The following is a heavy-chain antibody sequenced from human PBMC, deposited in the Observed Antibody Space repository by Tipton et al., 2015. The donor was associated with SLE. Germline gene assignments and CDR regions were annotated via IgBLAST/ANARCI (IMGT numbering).Heavy chain of an antibody. CDR2: IKEDGSIK. Sequence: SLRLSCVASGFTFSSYWMSWVRQAPGKGLEWGANIKEDGSIKYYVDSVKGRFTISRDNAKNSLYLQMNSLRAEDTAVYYCARRFLEWLLPDAFDIWGQGTMVTVSS. D-gene: IGHD3-3*01. CDR3: ARRFLEWLLPDAFDI. J-gene: IGHJ3*02. V-gene: IGHV3-7*01. CDR1: GFTFSSYW.